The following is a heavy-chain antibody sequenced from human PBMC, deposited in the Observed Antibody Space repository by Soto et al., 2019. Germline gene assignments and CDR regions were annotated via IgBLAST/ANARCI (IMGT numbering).Heavy chain of an antibody. D-gene: IGHD2-2*01. J-gene: IGHJ6*02. CDR2: IIPIPGTA. CDR3: ARSQGSSTSLEIYYYYYYGRDV. V-gene: IGHV1-69*01. Sequence: QVQLVQSGAEVKKPGSSVKVSCKASGGTFGSYAISWVRQAPGQGLEWMGGIIPIPGTANYAQKFQGRVTIAADESTSTAYMELSRLRSEDTAVYYCARSQGSSTSLEIYYYYYYGRDVWGQGTTVTVSS. CDR1: GGTFGSYA.